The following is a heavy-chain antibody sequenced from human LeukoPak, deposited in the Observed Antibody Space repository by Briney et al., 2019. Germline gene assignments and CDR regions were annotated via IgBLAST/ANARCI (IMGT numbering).Heavy chain of an antibody. V-gene: IGHV1-69*04. J-gene: IGHJ4*02. Sequence: ASVKVSCKASGYTFTGYYMHWVRQAPGQGLEWMGRIIPILGIANYAQKFQGRVTITADKSTSTAYMELSSLRSEDTAVYYCARDRRYYDSSGYLDYWGQGTLVTVSS. CDR3: ARDRRYYDSSGYLDY. CDR2: IIPILGIA. CDR1: GYTFTGYY. D-gene: IGHD3-22*01.